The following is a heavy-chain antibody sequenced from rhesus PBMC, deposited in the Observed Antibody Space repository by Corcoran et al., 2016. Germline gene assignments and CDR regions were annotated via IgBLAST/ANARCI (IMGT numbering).Heavy chain of an antibody. J-gene: IGHJ4*01. CDR1: GGPVGAVW. V-gene: IGHV4-165*01. CDR2: IGGCIGST. Sequence: QVQLQESGPGLVKPSETLSLTCAVSGGPVGAVWWGWIRQPPGAGREWIGYIGGCIGSTYYNPSLKSRVTISPATSKNQLSLRLSSVTAADTAVYYCASDRGGIVTALLFDYWGQGVLVTVSS. D-gene: IGHD1-44*02. CDR3: ASDRGGIVTALLFDY.